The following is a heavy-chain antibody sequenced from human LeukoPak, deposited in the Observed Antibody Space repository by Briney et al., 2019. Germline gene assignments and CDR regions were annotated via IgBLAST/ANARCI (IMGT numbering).Heavy chain of an antibody. CDR1: GGSISSGGYY. CDR3: ASVDTAMGLPFDY. J-gene: IGHJ4*02. V-gene: IGHV4-31*03. D-gene: IGHD5-18*01. Sequence: SETLSLTCTVSGGSISSGGYYWSWIRQHPGKGLEWIGYIYYSGSTYYNPSLKSRVTISVDTSKNQFSLKLSSVTAADTAVYYCASVDTAMGLPFDYWGQGTLVTVSS. CDR2: IYYSGST.